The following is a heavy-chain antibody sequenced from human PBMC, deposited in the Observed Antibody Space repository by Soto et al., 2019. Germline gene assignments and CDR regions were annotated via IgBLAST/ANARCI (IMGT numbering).Heavy chain of an antibody. CDR1: GFTFSSYG. D-gene: IGHD3-3*01. Sequence: GGSLILSCAASGFTFSSYGMHWVRQAPGKGLEWVAVIWYDGSNKYYADSVKGRFTISRDNSKNSLYLQMNSLRDEDTAVYYCARDQVTIFGVVINGYYGMDVWGQGTTVTVSS. V-gene: IGHV3-33*01. CDR3: ARDQVTIFGVVINGYYGMDV. J-gene: IGHJ6*02. CDR2: IWYDGSNK.